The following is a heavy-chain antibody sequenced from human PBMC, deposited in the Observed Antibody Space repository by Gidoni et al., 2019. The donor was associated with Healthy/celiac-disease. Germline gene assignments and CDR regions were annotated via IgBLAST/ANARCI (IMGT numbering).Heavy chain of an antibody. Sequence: QVQLQESGPGLVKHSETLSLTCTVSGGSISSYYWSWIRQPPGKGLEWIGYIYYSGSTNYNPSLKSRVTISVDTSKNQFSLKLSSVTAADTAVYYCARRLGHYYDSSGHSLGWFDPWGQGTLVTVSS. V-gene: IGHV4-59*08. D-gene: IGHD3-22*01. J-gene: IGHJ5*02. CDR3: ARRLGHYYDSSGHSLGWFDP. CDR2: IYYSGST. CDR1: GGSISSYY.